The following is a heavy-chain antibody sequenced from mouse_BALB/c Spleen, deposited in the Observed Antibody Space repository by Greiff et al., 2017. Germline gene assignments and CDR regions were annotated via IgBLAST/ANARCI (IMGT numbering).Heavy chain of an antibody. CDR2: ISYSGST. D-gene: IGHD2-4*01. Sequence: EVHLVESGPSLVKPSHTLSLTCSVTGDSITSGYWNWIRKFPGNKLEYMGYISYSGSTYYNPSLKSRISITRDTSKNQYYLQLNSVTTEDTATYYCARSQIYYDYDGRMDYWGQGTSVTVSS. CDR1: GDSITSGY. CDR3: ARSQIYYDYDGRMDY. J-gene: IGHJ4*01. V-gene: IGHV3-8*02.